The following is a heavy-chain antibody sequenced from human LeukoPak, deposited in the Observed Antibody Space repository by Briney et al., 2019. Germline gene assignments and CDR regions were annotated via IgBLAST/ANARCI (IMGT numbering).Heavy chain of an antibody. Sequence: GGSLRLSCAASGFTFSSYSMNWVRQAPGKGREGVSYISSSSSTIYYADSVKGRFTISRDNAKNSLYLQMNSLRAEDTAVYYCARATGYYYGSSGYLWGQGTLVTVSS. D-gene: IGHD3-22*01. CDR2: ISSSSSTI. CDR1: GFTFSSYS. J-gene: IGHJ4*02. CDR3: ARATGYYYGSSGYL. V-gene: IGHV3-48*01.